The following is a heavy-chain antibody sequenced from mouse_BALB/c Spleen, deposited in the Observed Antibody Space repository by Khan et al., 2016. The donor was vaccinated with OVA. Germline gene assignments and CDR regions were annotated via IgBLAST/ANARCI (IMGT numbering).Heavy chain of an antibody. D-gene: IGHD6-1*01. CDR2: ISYSGNT. Sequence: EVQLQESGPGLVKPSQSLSLTCTVTGYSITSDYAWNWIRQFPGNKLEWMGYISYSGNTKYNPSLKSRISITRDTSKNQFFLQLNFVTIEDTATYYCARMQGGDCDYWGQGTTITVSS. V-gene: IGHV3-2*02. CDR3: ARMQGGDCDY. CDR1: GYSITSDYA. J-gene: IGHJ2*01.